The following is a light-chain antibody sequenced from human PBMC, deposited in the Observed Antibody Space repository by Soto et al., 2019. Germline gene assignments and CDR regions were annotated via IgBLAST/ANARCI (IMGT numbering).Light chain of an antibody. CDR1: PSVSSNY. J-gene: IGKJ4*01. CDR3: QQYCISLLT. Sequence: DIVLTQSPGPLSLSSGVRATLSCRASPSVSSNYLVWYQQKPGQAPRLFIYAASSRATGIPDRFSGSGSGTDFTLTISRLEPEDFAVYYCQQYCISLLTFGGGTKVDIK. V-gene: IGKV3-20*01. CDR2: AAS.